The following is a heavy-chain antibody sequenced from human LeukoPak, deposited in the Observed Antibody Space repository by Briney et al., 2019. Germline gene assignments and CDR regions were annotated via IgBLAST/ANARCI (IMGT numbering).Heavy chain of an antibody. CDR1: GYSLTDLS. Sequence: ASVKVSCKVSGYSLTDLSMHWVRQAPGKGLEWMGGFDPEDGETIYAQNFQGRVTMTADTSTDTAYVEVTSLISEDTAVYYCATLDNSGYYNGKLDAWGQGTLVTVSS. J-gene: IGHJ5*02. D-gene: IGHD3-9*01. CDR3: ATLDNSGYYNGKLDA. V-gene: IGHV1-24*01. CDR2: FDPEDGET.